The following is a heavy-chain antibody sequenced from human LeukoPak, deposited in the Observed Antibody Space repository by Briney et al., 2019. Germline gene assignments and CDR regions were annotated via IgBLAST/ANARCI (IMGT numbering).Heavy chain of an antibody. CDR2: IYHSGST. Sequence: SSETLSLTCAVSGYSISSDYYWGWIQQPPGNGLEWIGSIYHSGSTYYNPSLKSRVTMSVDTSRNQFSLTLTSVTAADTAVYYCARHPSEDQWPYYFDYWGQGTLVTVFS. CDR3: ARHPSEDQWPYYFDY. J-gene: IGHJ4*02. CDR1: GYSISSDYY. D-gene: IGHD6-19*01. V-gene: IGHV4-38-2*01.